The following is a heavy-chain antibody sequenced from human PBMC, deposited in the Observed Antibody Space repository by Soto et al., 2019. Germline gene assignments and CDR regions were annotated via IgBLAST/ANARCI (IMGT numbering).Heavy chain of an antibody. J-gene: IGHJ4*02. V-gene: IGHV3-23*01. CDR3: AKAKGVGILEWFNFDY. Sequence: PGGSLRLSCAASGFTFSSYAMTWVRQAPGKGLDWVSTISGSGGDTYYADSVKGRFTISRDNSKNTLHLQMNSLSAEDTAVYYCAKAKGVGILEWFNFDYWGQGTLVTVSS. D-gene: IGHD3-3*01. CDR2: ISGSGGDT. CDR1: GFTFSSYA.